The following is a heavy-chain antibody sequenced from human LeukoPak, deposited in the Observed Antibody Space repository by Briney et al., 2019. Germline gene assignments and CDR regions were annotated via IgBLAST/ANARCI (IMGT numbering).Heavy chain of an antibody. D-gene: IGHD1-7*01. CDR1: GGSISSYY. CDR2: IYYSGST. CDR3: ARDDPTTSDAFDI. Sequence: PSETLSLTCTVSGGSISSYYWSWIRQPPGKGLEWIGYIYYSGSTNYNPPLKSRVTISVDTSKNQFSLKLSSVTAADTAVYYCARDDPTTSDAFDIWGQGTMVTVSS. V-gene: IGHV4-59*01. J-gene: IGHJ3*02.